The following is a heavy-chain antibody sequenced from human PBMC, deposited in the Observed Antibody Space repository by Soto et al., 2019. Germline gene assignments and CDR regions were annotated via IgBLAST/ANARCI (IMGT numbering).Heavy chain of an antibody. CDR3: ARDSSSSDAYYYYGMDV. V-gene: IGHV1-69*01. CDR1: GGTFSSYA. Sequence: QVQLVQSGAEVKKPGSSVKVSCEASGGTFSSYAISWVRQAPGQGLEWMGGIIPIFGTANYAQKFQGRVTITADESTSTAYMELSSLRSEDTAVYYCARDSSSSDAYYYYGMDVWGQGTTVTVSS. D-gene: IGHD6-6*01. J-gene: IGHJ6*02. CDR2: IIPIFGTA.